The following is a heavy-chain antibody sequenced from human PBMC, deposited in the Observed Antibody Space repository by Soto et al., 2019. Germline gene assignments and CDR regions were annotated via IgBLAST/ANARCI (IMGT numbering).Heavy chain of an antibody. J-gene: IGHJ3*02. CDR2: VDNHGDGT. Sequence: EVQVVESGGGLVQPGGSLRLSCAASGFTFTNYWMHWVRQVPGEGLVWVSRVDNHGDGTSYADFVKGRFTISRDNAKNTRYLQMNSMTVEDTAIYYCGAVFEKWGQGTMVTVSS. CDR3: GAVFEK. V-gene: IGHV3-74*01. CDR1: GFTFTNYW.